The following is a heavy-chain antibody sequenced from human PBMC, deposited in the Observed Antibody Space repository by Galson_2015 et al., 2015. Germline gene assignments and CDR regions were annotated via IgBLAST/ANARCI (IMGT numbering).Heavy chain of an antibody. Sequence: SVKVSCKASGDTFTTYYMHWVRQAPGQGLEWMGIINPSGDSTNYTQKFQGRVTMTRDTSTSTVYMELSSLRSEDTAMYYCASPLRVDQSFDIWGQGTMVTVSS. J-gene: IGHJ3*02. V-gene: IGHV1-46*01. CDR3: ASPLRVDQSFDI. D-gene: IGHD3-3*01. CDR1: GDTFTTYY. CDR2: INPSGDST.